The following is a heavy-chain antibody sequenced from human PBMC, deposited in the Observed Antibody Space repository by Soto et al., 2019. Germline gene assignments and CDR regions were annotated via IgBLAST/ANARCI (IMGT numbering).Heavy chain of an antibody. Sequence: KASETLSLTCTVSGDSVSSGSYYWSWIRQPPGKGLEWIGHIYYSGSTNYNPSLKSRVTISVDTSKNQFSLKLSSVTAADTAVYYCARNFCGGDCSDDYYYYAMDVWGQGTTVTVSS. J-gene: IGHJ6*02. CDR3: ARNFCGGDCSDDYYYYAMDV. D-gene: IGHD2-21*02. V-gene: IGHV4-61*01. CDR1: GDSVSSGSYY. CDR2: IYYSGST.